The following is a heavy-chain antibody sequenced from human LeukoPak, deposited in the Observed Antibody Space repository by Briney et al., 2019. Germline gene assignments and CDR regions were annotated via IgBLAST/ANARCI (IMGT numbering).Heavy chain of an antibody. CDR3: AKDVALFYCSGGSCRLGYFDL. V-gene: IGHV3-7*01. CDR2: IKQDGSEK. CDR1: GFTFSSHW. D-gene: IGHD2-15*01. Sequence: GGSLRLSCAASGFTFSSHWMSWVRQAPGKGLEWVANIKQDGSEKYYVDSVKGRFTFSRDNAKNSLYLQMNSLRADDTAVYYCAKDVALFYCSGGSCRLGYFDLWGRGTLVTVSS. J-gene: IGHJ2*01.